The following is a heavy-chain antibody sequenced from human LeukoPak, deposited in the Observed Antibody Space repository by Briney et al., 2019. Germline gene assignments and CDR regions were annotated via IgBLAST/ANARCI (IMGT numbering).Heavy chain of an antibody. V-gene: IGHV3-43*02. CDR1: VFTFDDYV. D-gene: IGHD1-26*01. Sequence: GGSLRLSCAASVFTFDDYVMHCGREEPGKRLEWVSLISGDGVSTYYADSVKGRFTISRDNSKNSLYLQMNSLRTEDTALYYCAKDIGYSGTLDYWGQGTLVTVSS. CDR3: AKDIGYSGTLDY. CDR2: ISGDGVST. J-gene: IGHJ4*02.